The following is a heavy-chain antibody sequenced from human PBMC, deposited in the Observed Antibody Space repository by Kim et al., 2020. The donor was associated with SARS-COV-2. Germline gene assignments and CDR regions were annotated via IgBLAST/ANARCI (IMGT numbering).Heavy chain of an antibody. V-gene: IGHV3-7*01. CDR2: ISNGGTEK. CDR3: TTGGGWGSDY. D-gene: IGHD7-27*01. J-gene: IGHJ4*02. Sequence: GGSLRLSCAVSGFRFSAHWMGWVRQAPEKGLEWVAVISNGGTEKHHADSVKGRFSVSRDDAHNSLYLEMNNLGPEDTAVYYCTTGGGWGSDYWSQGTLV. CDR1: GFRFSAHW.